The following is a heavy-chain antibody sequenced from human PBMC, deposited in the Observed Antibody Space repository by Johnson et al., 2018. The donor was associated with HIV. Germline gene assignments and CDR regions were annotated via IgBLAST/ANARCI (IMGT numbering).Heavy chain of an antibody. V-gene: IGHV3-66*02. CDR1: GFTVSSNH. CDR3: ARGRKDIGAADGLDNDAFDM. J-gene: IGHJ3*02. CDR2: IYSGDNT. Sequence: VQLMESGGGLVQPGGSLRLSCVVSGFTVSSNHMTWVRQAPGKGLEWVSVIYSGDNTLYADSVKGRFTVSRDNSENTLYLQMDSLRPDDTALYYCARGRKDIGAADGLDNDAFDMWGQGTLSPSPQ. D-gene: IGHD6-13*01.